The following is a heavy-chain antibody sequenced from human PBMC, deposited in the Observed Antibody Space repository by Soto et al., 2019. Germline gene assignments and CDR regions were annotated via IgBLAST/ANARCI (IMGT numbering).Heavy chain of an antibody. J-gene: IGHJ4*02. CDR3: AKKDWGG. CDR1: GFTFSSYG. V-gene: IGHV3-30*18. D-gene: IGHD7-27*01. CDR2: ISYDGSNK. Sequence: QVQLVESGGGVVQPGRSLRLSCAASGFTFSSYGMHWVRQAPGKGLEWVAVISYDGSNKYYADSVKGRFTISRDNSKNTLYLQMNSLRAEDTAVYYCAKKDWGGWGQGTLVTVSS.